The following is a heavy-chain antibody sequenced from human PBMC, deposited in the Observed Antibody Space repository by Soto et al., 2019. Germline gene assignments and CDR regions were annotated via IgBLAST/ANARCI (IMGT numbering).Heavy chain of an antibody. J-gene: IGHJ6*02. CDR2: ISSSGSTI. V-gene: IGHV3-11*01. Sequence: QVQLVESGGGLVKPGGSLRLSCAASGFTFSDYYMSWIRQAPGKGLEWVSYISSSGSTIYYADSVKGRFTISRDNAKNSLYLQMNSLRAEDTAVYYCARDLYDFWSGYYTRRYYYYGMDVWGQGTTVTVSS. CDR1: GFTFSDYY. CDR3: ARDLYDFWSGYYTRRYYYYGMDV. D-gene: IGHD3-3*01.